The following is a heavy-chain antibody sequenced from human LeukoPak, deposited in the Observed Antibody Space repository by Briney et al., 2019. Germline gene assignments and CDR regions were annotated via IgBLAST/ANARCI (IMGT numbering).Heavy chain of an antibody. J-gene: IGHJ4*02. CDR3: ARGRWVGTTQAYYLDY. V-gene: IGHV1-69*13. CDR2: IIPIFGTA. Sequence: SVKVSCKASGGTFSSYAISWVRQAPGQGLEWMGGIIPIFGTANYAQKFQGRVTITADESASTAYMELSSLTSEDTALYFCARGRWVGTTQAYYLDYWGQGTLVTVSS. CDR1: GGTFSSYA. D-gene: IGHD1-26*01.